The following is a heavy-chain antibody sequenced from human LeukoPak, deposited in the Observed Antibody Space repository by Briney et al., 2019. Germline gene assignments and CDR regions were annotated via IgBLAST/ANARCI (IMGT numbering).Heavy chain of an antibody. V-gene: IGHV3-23*01. CDR3: ASRLSSNWYWYFDL. D-gene: IGHD6-13*01. J-gene: IGHJ2*01. CDR1: GFTFSSYA. Sequence: GGSLRLSCAASGFTFSSYAMGWVRQAPGKGLEWVSLISGSGASTYYADSVKGRFTISRDDSKNTLYLQTNSLRAEDTAVYYCASRLSSNWYWYFDLWGRGTLVTVSS. CDR2: ISGSGAST.